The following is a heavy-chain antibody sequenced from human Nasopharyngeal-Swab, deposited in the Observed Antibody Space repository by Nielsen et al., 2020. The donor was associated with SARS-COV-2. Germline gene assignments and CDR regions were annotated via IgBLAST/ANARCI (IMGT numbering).Heavy chain of an antibody. J-gene: IGHJ4*02. D-gene: IGHD6-13*01. CDR2: ISYDGSNK. CDR1: GFTFSSYA. V-gene: IGHV3-30*04. Sequence: GESLKISCAASGFTFSSYAMHWVRQAPGKGLEWVAVISYDGSNKYYADSVKGRFTISRDNSKNTLYLQMNSLRAEDTAVYYCARAQGLGRRIAAALVYWGQGTLVTSPQ. CDR3: ARAQGLGRRIAAALVY.